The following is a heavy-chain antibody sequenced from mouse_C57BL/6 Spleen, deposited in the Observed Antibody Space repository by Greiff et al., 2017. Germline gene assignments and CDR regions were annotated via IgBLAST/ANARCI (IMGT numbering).Heavy chain of an antibody. CDR3: TRVNPVGY. V-gene: IGHV1-15*01. J-gene: IGHJ2*01. CDR2: IDPETGGT. CDR1: GYTFTDYE. Sequence: VKLQESGAELVRPGASVTLSCKASGYTFTDYEMHWVKQTPVHGLEWIGAIDPETGGTAYNQKFKGKAILTADKSSSTAYMELRSLTSEDSAVYYCTRVNPVGYWGQGTTLTVSS.